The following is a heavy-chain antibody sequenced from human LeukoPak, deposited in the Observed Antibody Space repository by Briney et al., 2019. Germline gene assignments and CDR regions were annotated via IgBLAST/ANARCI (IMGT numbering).Heavy chain of an antibody. CDR2: IYYSGST. CDR1: AASISSHY. J-gene: IGHJ4*02. Sequence: PSETLSLTCTVSAASISSHYWNWIRQPPGKGLEWIGYIYYSGSTNYNPSLKSRVTISVDTSKNQFSLKLSSVTAADTAVYYRARGYCSSTSCYSDPFDYWGQGTLVTVSS. V-gene: IGHV4-59*11. CDR3: ARGYCSSTSCYSDPFDY. D-gene: IGHD2-2*02.